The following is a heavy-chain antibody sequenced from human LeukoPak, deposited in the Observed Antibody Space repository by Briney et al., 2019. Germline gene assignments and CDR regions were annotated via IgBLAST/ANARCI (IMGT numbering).Heavy chain of an antibody. V-gene: IGHV4-38-2*02. D-gene: IGHD2-21*02. CDR2: IYHSGST. Sequence: SETLSLTCAVSGYSISSGYYWGWIRQPPGKGLEWIGSIYHSGSTYYNPSLKSRVTISVDTSENQFSLKLSSVTAADTAVYYCARDLKIVVVTALSAFDIWGQGTMVTVSS. J-gene: IGHJ3*02. CDR3: ARDLKIVVVTALSAFDI. CDR1: GYSISSGYY.